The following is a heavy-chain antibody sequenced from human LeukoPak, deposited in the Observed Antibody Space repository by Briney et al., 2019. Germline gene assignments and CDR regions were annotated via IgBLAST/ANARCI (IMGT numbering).Heavy chain of an antibody. V-gene: IGHV3-30*04. Sequence: QPGRSLRLSCAASGFTFSSYAMHWVRQAPGKGLEWVAVISYDGSNKYYADSVKGRFTISRDNSKNTLYLQMNSLRAEDTAVYYCAKVSRYGDDGEYFQHWGQGTLVTVSS. J-gene: IGHJ1*01. D-gene: IGHD4-17*01. CDR1: GFTFSSYA. CDR2: ISYDGSNK. CDR3: AKVSRYGDDGEYFQH.